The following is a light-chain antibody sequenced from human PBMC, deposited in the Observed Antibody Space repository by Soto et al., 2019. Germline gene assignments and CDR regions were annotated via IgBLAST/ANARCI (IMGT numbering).Light chain of an antibody. J-gene: IGLJ1*01. V-gene: IGLV2-14*01. CDR2: DVS. CDR1: SSDVGGYNY. CDR3: SSYTSSSTPFL. Sequence: QSALTQPASVSGSPGQSITISCTRTSSDVGGYNYVSWYRQHPGKAPKLIIYDVSNRPSGVSIRFSGSKSGNTASLTISGLQAEDEADYYCSSYTSSSTPFLFGTGTKVTVL.